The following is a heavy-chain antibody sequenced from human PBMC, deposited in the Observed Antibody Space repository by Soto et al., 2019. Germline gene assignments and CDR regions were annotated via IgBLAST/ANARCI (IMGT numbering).Heavy chain of an antibody. D-gene: IGHD3-3*01. J-gene: IGHJ6*02. CDR3: ARVGRRGYQVQYYYYGMDV. CDR2: ISSSSSYI. V-gene: IGHV3-21*01. CDR1: GFTFSSYS. Sequence: GGSLRLSCAASGFTFSSYSMNWVRQAPGKGLEWVSSISSSSSYIYYADSVKGRFTISRDNAKNSLYLQMNSLRVEDTAVYYCARVGRRGYQVQYYYYGMDVWGQGTTVTVSS.